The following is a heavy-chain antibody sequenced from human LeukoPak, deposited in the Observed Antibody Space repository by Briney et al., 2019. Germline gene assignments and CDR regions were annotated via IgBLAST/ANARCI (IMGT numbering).Heavy chain of an antibody. J-gene: IGHJ6*02. CDR3: ARDIPAKHCSSTSCYPSHGMDV. CDR1: GYTFTSYY. Sequence: ASVAVSCKASGYTFTSYYMHWVRQAPGQGLEWMGIINPSGGSTSYAQKFQGRVTMTRDTSTSTVYMELSSLRSEDTAVYYCARDIPAKHCSSTSCYPSHGMDVWGQGTTVTVSS. CDR2: INPSGGST. V-gene: IGHV1-46*01. D-gene: IGHD2-2*01.